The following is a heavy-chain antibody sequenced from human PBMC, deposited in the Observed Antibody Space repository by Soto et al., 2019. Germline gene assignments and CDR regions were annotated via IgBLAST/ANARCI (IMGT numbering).Heavy chain of an antibody. CDR1: GFTFSRYG. CDR2: IWYDESNK. Sequence: QVQLVESGGGVVQPGRSLRLSCAASGFTFSRYGMHWVRQAPGKGLEWVAVIWYDESNKYYGDSVKGRLTISRDNSKNPLYLQMTSQRAEDTAVYYCARDCSSSSCSDYWGQGTRVTVSS. D-gene: IGHD2-2*01. CDR3: ARDCSSSSCSDY. J-gene: IGHJ4*02. V-gene: IGHV3-33*01.